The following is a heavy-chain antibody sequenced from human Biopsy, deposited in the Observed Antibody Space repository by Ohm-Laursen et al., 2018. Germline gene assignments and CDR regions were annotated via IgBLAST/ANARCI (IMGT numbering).Heavy chain of an antibody. CDR1: GFTVNDHA. CDR2: ISWDSGRI. J-gene: IGHJ6*02. D-gene: IGHD3-9*01. CDR3: KKVLIPAGTDV. V-gene: IGHV3-9*01. Sequence: SLRLSCAAPGFTVNDHAMHWVRQPPGKGLEWVSGISWDSGRIGYAHSVKGRFTVSRDNAKKSLYLEMNSLRPEDTALYYFKKVLIPAGTDVWGQGTTVTVSS.